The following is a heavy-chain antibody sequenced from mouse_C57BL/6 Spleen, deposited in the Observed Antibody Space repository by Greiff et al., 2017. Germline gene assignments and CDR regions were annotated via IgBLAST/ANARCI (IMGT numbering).Heavy chain of an antibody. CDR3: ASPSITTVADY. D-gene: IGHD1-1*01. CDR2: IYPGDGDT. Sequence: VQLQQSGPELVKPGASVKISCKASGYAFSSSWMNWVKQRPGKGLEWIGRIYPGDGDTNYNGKFKGKATLTADKSSSTAYMQLSSLTSEDSAVYFCASPSITTVADYWGQGTTLTVSS. CDR1: GYAFSSSW. V-gene: IGHV1-82*01. J-gene: IGHJ2*01.